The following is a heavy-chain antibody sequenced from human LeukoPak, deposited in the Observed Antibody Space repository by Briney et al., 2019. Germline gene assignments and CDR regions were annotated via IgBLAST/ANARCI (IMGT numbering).Heavy chain of an antibody. V-gene: IGHV5-10-1*01. D-gene: IGHD1-26*01. CDR1: GYTFTIYW. CDR2: IDPSDSYT. J-gene: IGHJ4*02. CDR3: ASHVGVGATYDY. Sequence: AESLKSSCKGSGYTFTIYWISWVRQMPGKGLEWMGRIDPSDSYTNYSPSFQGHVTISADKSIGTAYLQWSSLKASDTAMYYCASHVGVGATYDYWGQGTVDTVSS.